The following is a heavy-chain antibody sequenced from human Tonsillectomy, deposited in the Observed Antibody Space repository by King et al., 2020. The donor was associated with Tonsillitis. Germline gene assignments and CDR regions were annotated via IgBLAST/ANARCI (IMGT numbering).Heavy chain of an antibody. Sequence: QLVQSGAEVKKPGASVKVSCKASGYTFTGYYMHWVRQAPGQGLEWMGWINPNGGGTHYAQKFQGRVTMTRDTSISAAYMELSSLRSDDTAVFYCAIGLSSAYDISGIFCAFDIWGQGTMVSVSS. J-gene: IGHJ3*02. CDR2: INPNGGGT. D-gene: IGHD5-12*01. CDR1: GYTFTGYY. CDR3: AIGLSSAYDISGIFCAFDI. V-gene: IGHV1-2*02.